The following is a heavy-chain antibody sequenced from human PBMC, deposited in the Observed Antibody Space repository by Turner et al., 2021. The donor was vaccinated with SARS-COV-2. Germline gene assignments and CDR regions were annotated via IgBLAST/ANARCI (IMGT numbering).Heavy chain of an antibody. D-gene: IGHD4-17*01. Sequence: VQLVESGGGLVKPGGSLRLSCAASGFTFSSYGMHWVRQAPGKGLEWVAIISDDGSDKYYADSVKGRFTISRDNSKNTLYLQINSLRAEDTAVYYCAKGAPYGDYLRSDYWGQGTLVTVSS. CDR1: GFTFSSYG. J-gene: IGHJ4*02. V-gene: IGHV3-30*18. CDR3: AKGAPYGDYLRSDY. CDR2: ISDDGSDK.